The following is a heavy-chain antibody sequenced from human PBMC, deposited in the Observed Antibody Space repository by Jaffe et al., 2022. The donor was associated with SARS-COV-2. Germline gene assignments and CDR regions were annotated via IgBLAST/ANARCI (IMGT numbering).Heavy chain of an antibody. CDR1: GFTFDDYA. J-gene: IGHJ6*02. CDR2: ISWNSGSI. Sequence: EVQLVESGGGLVQPGRSLRLSCAASGFTFDDYAMHWVRQAPGKGLEWVSGISWNSGSIGYADSVKGRFTISRDNAKNSLYLQMNSLRAEDTALYYCAKDIGERWLQWDYYGMDVWGQGTTVTVSS. V-gene: IGHV3-9*01. D-gene: IGHD3-10*01. CDR3: AKDIGERWLQWDYYGMDV.